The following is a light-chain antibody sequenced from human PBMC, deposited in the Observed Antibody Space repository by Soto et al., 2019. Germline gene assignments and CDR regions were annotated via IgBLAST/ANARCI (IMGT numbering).Light chain of an antibody. Sequence: QSALTQPASVSGSPGQSITISCTGTSSDVGNYNLVSWYQQHPGKAPKLMIHEVSNRPSGVSNRFSGSKSGDTASLTISGLQAEDEADYYCSSFSSSSTFYVFGTGTKVTVL. CDR1: SSDVGNYNL. CDR2: EVS. CDR3: SSFSSSSTFYV. J-gene: IGLJ1*01. V-gene: IGLV2-14*02.